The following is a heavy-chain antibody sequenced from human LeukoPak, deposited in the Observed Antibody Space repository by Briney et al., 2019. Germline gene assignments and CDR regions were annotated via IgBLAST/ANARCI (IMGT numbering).Heavy chain of an antibody. CDR1: GFTVSSNY. CDR2: IYSGGST. Sequence: GGSLRLSCAASGFTVSSNYMNWVRQAPGKGLEWVSVIYSGGSTYYADSVKGRFTISRDNSKNTLYLQMNSLRAEDTAVYYCAKDYYDSSGFDAFDIWGQGTMVTVSS. V-gene: IGHV3-53*01. D-gene: IGHD3-22*01. CDR3: AKDYYDSSGFDAFDI. J-gene: IGHJ3*02.